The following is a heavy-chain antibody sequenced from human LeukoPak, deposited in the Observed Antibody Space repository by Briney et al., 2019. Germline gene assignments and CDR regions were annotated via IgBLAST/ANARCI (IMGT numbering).Heavy chain of an antibody. CDR1: GFTFSSYS. Sequence: PGESLRLSCAASGFTFSSYSMNWVRQTPGKGLEWVSSISSSSSYIYYADSVKGRFTISRDNAKNSLYLQMNSLRAEDTAVYYCARDQGTATSIFDYWGQGTLVTVSS. V-gene: IGHV3-21*01. CDR3: ARDQGTATSIFDY. D-gene: IGHD5-24*01. CDR2: ISSSSSYI. J-gene: IGHJ4*02.